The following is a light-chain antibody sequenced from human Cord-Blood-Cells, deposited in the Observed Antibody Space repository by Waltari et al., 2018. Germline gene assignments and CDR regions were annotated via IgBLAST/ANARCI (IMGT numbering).Light chain of an antibody. CDR1: QSVSSSY. CDR2: AAS. V-gene: IGKV3-20*01. CDR3: QQYGSSPLT. Sequence: ELVLTQSPGTLSLSPGERATLSCRASQSVSSSYLAWYQQKPGQAPRLLIYAASSRATGIPDRFSGSGSGTDFTLTISRLEPEDFAVYYCQQYGSSPLTFGGGTKVEIK. J-gene: IGKJ4*01.